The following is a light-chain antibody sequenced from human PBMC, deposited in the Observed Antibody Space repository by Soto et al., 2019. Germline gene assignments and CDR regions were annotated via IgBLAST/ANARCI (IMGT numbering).Light chain of an antibody. CDR1: QSVSSSY. CDR2: GAS. V-gene: IGKV3-20*01. Sequence: EIVMTQSPATLSLSPGERVTLSCRASQSVSSSYLAWYQQKLGQAPRLLIYGASSRATGIPDRFSGSGSGTDLTLTISRLEPEDFAVYYCQQYGSSPKTFGQGTKVDIK. J-gene: IGKJ1*01. CDR3: QQYGSSPKT.